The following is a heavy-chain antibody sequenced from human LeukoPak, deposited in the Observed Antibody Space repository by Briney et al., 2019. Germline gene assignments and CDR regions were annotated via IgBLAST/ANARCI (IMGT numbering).Heavy chain of an antibody. CDR2: ISAYNGNT. Sequence: ASVKVSCKTSGYTFTSYGISWVRQAPGQGLEWMGWISAYNGNTNYAQKLQGRVTMTTDTSTSTAYMELRSLRSDDTAVYYCASEGYYYDSSGYYYGQGLDYWGQGTLVTVSS. CDR1: GYTFTSYG. J-gene: IGHJ4*02. D-gene: IGHD3-22*01. CDR3: ASEGYYYDSSGYYYGQGLDY. V-gene: IGHV1-18*01.